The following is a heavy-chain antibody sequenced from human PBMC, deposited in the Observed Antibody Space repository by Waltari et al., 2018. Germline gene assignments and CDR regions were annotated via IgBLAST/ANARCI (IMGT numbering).Heavy chain of an antibody. Sequence: QVQLQESGPGLVKPSETLSLTCTVSGYSISSGYYWGWIRQPPGKGLEWIGSIYHSGSTYYNPSLKSRVTISVDTSKNQFSLKLSSVTAADTAVYYCARGGDCGGDCYNNWFDPWGQGTLFTVSS. CDR2: IYHSGST. CDR1: GYSISSGYY. CDR3: ARGGDCGGDCYNNWFDP. D-gene: IGHD2-21*01. J-gene: IGHJ5*02. V-gene: IGHV4-38-2*02.